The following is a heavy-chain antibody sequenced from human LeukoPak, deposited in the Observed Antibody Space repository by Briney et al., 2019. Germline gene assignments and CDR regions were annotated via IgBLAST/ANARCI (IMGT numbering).Heavy chain of an antibody. D-gene: IGHD2-21*02. Sequence: GESLKISCQGSGYTFTSYWIGWVRQMPVKGLEWMGSIYPGDSDTKYSPSFQGQVTISVDKSTNTAYLQWKSLKASDTAMYYCASGDVVRGVSWFDSWGQGALVTVS. CDR2: IYPGDSDT. V-gene: IGHV5-51*01. CDR3: ASGDVVRGVSWFDS. CDR1: GYTFTSYW. J-gene: IGHJ5*01.